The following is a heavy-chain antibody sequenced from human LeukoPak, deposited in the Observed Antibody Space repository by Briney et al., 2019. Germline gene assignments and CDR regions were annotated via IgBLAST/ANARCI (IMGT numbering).Heavy chain of an antibody. Sequence: GGSLRLSCEASGFTFPSFAMSWVRQAPGRGLEWVSSIRPSGDNTYYGDSVRGRFTISRHNAKSTTYLQMNSLRAEDTAVYYCGTSRWSGVVDSWGQGTLVTVSS. CDR2: IRPSGDNT. CDR1: GFTFPSFA. CDR3: GTSRWSGVVDS. V-gene: IGHV3-23*01. J-gene: IGHJ5*01. D-gene: IGHD3-3*01.